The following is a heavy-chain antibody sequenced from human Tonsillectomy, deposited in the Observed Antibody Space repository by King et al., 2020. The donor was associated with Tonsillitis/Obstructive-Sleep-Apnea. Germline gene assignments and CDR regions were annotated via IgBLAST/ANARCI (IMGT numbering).Heavy chain of an antibody. CDR3: ASQTWGR. CDR2: IYSGGST. Sequence: VQLVEAGGGLVQPGGSLRISCAASGFTVRSNFMSWVRQAPGRGLEWVSIIYSGGSTYYADSVKGRFTISRDNSKNTLYLQVNSLRAEDTAVYYCASQTWGRGGQGALCTVSS. J-gene: IGHJ1*01. V-gene: IGHV3-66*04. D-gene: IGHD3-10*01. CDR1: GFTVRSNF.